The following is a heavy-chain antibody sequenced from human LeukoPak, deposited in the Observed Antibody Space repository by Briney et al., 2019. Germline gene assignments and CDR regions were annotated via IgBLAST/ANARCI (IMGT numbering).Heavy chain of an antibody. J-gene: IGHJ6*03. CDR3: ARDRHTAMVYYYYYMDV. CDR2: ISPSSHYI. CDR1: GFTFSNYS. V-gene: IGHV3-21*04. Sequence: GSLRLSCAGSGFTFSNYSINWVRQAPGKGLEWVSSISPSSHYIYYADSVRGRFTISRDNARNSLYLQMNSLRDEDKAVYYCARDRHTAMVYYYYYMDVWGTGTTVTVFS. D-gene: IGHD5-18*01.